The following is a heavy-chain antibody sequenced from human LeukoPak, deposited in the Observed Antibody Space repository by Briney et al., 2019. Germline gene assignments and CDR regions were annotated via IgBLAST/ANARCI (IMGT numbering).Heavy chain of an antibody. CDR2: IIPIFGTA. D-gene: IGHD3-3*01. CDR3: ARVIPFWSGYVWGGFDY. CDR1: GGTFSSYA. Sequence: ASVKVSCKASGGTFSSYAISWVRQAPGQGLERMGGIIPIFGTANYAQKFQGRVTITADESTSTAYMELSSLRSEDTAVYYCARVIPFWSGYVWGGFDYWGQGTLVTVSS. J-gene: IGHJ4*02. V-gene: IGHV1-69*13.